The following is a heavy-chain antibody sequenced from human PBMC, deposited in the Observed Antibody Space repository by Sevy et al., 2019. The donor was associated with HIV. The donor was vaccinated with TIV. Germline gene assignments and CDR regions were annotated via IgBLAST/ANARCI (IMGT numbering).Heavy chain of an antibody. V-gene: IGHV3-73*01. J-gene: IGHJ6*02. D-gene: IGHD3-10*01. CDR2: IRSKANSYAT. CDR1: GFTFSGSA. CDR3: TRHEEWFGALAYYYYGMDV. Sequence: GGSLRLSCAASGFTFSGSAMHWVRQASGKGLEWVGRIRSKANSYATAYAASVKGRFTISRDDSKNTAYLQMNSLKTEDTAVYYCTRHEEWFGALAYYYYGMDVWGQGTTVTVSS.